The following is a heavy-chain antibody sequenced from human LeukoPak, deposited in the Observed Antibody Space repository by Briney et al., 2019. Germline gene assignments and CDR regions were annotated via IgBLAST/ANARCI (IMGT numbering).Heavy chain of an antibody. CDR1: GFTFSSYG. CDR3: AKTLNWNDVVFFDY. Sequence: GGSLRLSCAASGFTFSSYGMHWVRQAPGKGLEWVAVISYDGSNEYYADSVKGRFTISRDNSKNTLYLQMNSLRAEDTAVYYCAKTLNWNDVVFFDYWGQGTLVTVSS. D-gene: IGHD1-1*01. V-gene: IGHV3-30*18. CDR2: ISYDGSNE. J-gene: IGHJ4*02.